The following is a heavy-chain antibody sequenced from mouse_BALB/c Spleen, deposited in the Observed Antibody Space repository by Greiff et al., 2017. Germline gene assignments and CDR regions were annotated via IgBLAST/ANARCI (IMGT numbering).Heavy chain of an antibody. CDR3: ARQQYDDTYAMDY. Sequence: EVKLVESGGGLVKPGGSLKLSCAASGFTFSSYAMSWVRQNPEKRLEWVATISSGGSYTYYPDSVKGRFTISRDNAKNTLYLQMSSLKSEDTSMYYCARQQYDDTYAMDYWGQGTSVTVSS. CDR1: GFTFSSYA. D-gene: IGHD2-14*01. V-gene: IGHV5-9-3*01. J-gene: IGHJ4*01. CDR2: ISSGGSYT.